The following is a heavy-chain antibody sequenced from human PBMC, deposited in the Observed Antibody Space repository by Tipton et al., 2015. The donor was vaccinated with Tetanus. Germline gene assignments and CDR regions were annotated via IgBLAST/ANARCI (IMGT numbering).Heavy chain of an antibody. CDR3: ARLTGHSMDVVDYYYFGMDV. CDR2: VHHNGSR. Sequence: TLSLTCTVSGGSVGRGAYYWSWIRQPPGKGLEWMGNVHHNGSRNLNPSLKSGVTISLDTSKNQFSLKLTSVSAADTAVYYCARLTGHSMDVVDYYYFGMDVWGQGTKVTVSS. J-gene: IGHJ6*02. V-gene: IGHV4-61*08. D-gene: IGHD2-21*01. CDR1: GGSVGRGAYY.